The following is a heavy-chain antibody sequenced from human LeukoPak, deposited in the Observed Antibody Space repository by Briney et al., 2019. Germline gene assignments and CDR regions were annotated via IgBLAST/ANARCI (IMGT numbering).Heavy chain of an antibody. CDR1: GYTFTGYY. J-gene: IGHJ5*02. D-gene: IGHD5-24*01. V-gene: IGHV1-2*02. Sequence: ASVKVSCKASGYTFTGYYIHWVRQAPGQGLEWMGWSNPNSGGTTYAQNFQGRVTMTRDTSISTAYMELSRLTSDDTAVYYCAREDGHSPDPWGQGTLVTVSS. CDR2: SNPNSGGT. CDR3: AREDGHSPDP.